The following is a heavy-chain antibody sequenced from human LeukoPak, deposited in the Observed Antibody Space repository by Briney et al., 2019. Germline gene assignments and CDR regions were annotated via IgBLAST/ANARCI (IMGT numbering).Heavy chain of an antibody. J-gene: IGHJ4*02. D-gene: IGHD5-24*01. CDR2: IYHSGST. V-gene: IGHV4-30-2*01. CDR1: GGSISSGGHY. CDR3: ARGEMADYFDY. Sequence: SETLSLTCTVSGGSISSGGHYWSWIRQPPGKGLEWIGYIYHSGSTYYNPSLKSRVTISVDRSKNQFSLKLSSVTAADTAVYYCARGEMADYFDYWGQGTLVTVSS.